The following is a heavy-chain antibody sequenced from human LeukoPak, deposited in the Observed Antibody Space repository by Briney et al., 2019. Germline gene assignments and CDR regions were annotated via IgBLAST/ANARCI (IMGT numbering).Heavy chain of an antibody. D-gene: IGHD3-3*01. J-gene: IGHJ1*01. CDR1: GFTFSNYA. Sequence: GGSLRLSCAASGFTFSNYAVNWIRQAPGEGLKWVSVISGSGSSIYYTDSVKGRFTISRDNSKNTLYLQMNSLRAEDTAVYYCAMGATSWSGYSFPKIFQHWGRGTLVTVSS. CDR3: AMGATSWSGYSFPKIFQH. V-gene: IGHV3-23*01. CDR2: ISGSGSSI.